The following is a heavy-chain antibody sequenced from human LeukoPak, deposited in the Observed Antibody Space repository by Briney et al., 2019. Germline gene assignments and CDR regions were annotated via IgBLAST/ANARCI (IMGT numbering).Heavy chain of an antibody. Sequence: GGSLRLSCAASGFTFSTYGMHWVRQAPDKGLEWVAFIRFDGSIKYYADSVKGRFTISRDNSKNTLYLQMNSLRAEDTALYYCATGFRYNILTGHKETLGNFHYWGQGTLVTVSS. D-gene: IGHD3-9*01. CDR1: GFTFSTYG. J-gene: IGHJ4*02. CDR3: ATGFRYNILTGHKETLGNFHY. CDR2: IRFDGSIK. V-gene: IGHV3-30*02.